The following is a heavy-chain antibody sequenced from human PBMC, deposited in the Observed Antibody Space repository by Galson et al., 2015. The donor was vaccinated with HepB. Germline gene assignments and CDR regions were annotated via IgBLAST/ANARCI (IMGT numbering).Heavy chain of an antibody. CDR1: GYTLTELS. V-gene: IGHV1-24*01. J-gene: IGHJ6*02. D-gene: IGHD6-13*01. CDR3: ATAVATQQLTYYYYGMDV. CDR2: FDPEDGET. Sequence: SVKVSCKVSGYTLTELSMHWVRQAPGKGLEWMGGFDPEDGETIYAQKFQGRVTMTEDTSTDTAYMELSSLRSEDTAVYYCATAVATQQLTYYYYGMDVWGQGTTVTVSS.